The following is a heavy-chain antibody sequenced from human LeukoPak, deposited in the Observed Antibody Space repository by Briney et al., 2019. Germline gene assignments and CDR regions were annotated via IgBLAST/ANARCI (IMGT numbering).Heavy chain of an antibody. V-gene: IGHV4-39*07. Sequence: PSKTLSLTCTVSGGSISSSSYYWGWIRQPPGKGLEWIGSIYYSGSTYYNPSLKSRVTISVDTSKNQFSLKLSSVTAADTAVYYCARDRRVVVVAARDNWFDPWGQGTLVTVSS. CDR1: GGSISSSSYY. D-gene: IGHD2-15*01. CDR2: IYYSGST. J-gene: IGHJ5*02. CDR3: ARDRRVVVVAARDNWFDP.